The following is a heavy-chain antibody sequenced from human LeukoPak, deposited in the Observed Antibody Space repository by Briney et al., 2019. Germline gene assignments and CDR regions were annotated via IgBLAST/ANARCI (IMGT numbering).Heavy chain of an antibody. D-gene: IGHD3-10*01. CDR3: ARRFGSGSYYNGDFDY. Sequence: GESLKISCKGSGYSFTRYWIGWVRQMPGKGLEWMGIIYPGDSDTRYSPSFQGQVTISADKSISTAYLQWSSLKASDTAMYYCARRFGSGSYYNGDFDYWGQGTLVTVSS. CDR2: IYPGDSDT. J-gene: IGHJ4*02. CDR1: GYSFTRYW. V-gene: IGHV5-51*01.